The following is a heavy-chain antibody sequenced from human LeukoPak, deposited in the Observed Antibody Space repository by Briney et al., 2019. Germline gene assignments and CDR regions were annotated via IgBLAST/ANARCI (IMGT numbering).Heavy chain of an antibody. V-gene: IGHV1-18*01. D-gene: IGHD6-25*01. CDR2: TSTYTGYS. J-gene: IGHJ4*02. CDR3: AKNSSGGYSDY. Sequence: ASVKVSCKASGYTFTSPGISWVRQAPGHGLEWMGWTSTYTGYSKYAQNLQGRVTMTADTSTSTAYMELSSLRSDDTAVYYCAKNSSGGYSDYWGQGTLVTVSS. CDR1: GYTFTSPG.